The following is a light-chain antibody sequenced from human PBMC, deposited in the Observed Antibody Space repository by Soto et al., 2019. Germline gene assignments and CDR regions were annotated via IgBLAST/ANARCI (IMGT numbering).Light chain of an antibody. CDR2: GSS. CDR1: QSVGSN. V-gene: IGKV3-15*01. J-gene: IGKJ1*01. Sequence: IVMTQSPATLSVSPGERCTLSCSASQSVGSNLAWYQQKPGQAPRLLIYGSSARATGIPERFSGSGSGTDFTLTISRLEPEDFAVYYCQDYGSSAWKFGQGTKVDIK. CDR3: QDYGSSAWK.